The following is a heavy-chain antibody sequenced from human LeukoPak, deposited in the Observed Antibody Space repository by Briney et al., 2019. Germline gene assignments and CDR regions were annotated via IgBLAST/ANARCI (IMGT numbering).Heavy chain of an antibody. J-gene: IGHJ4*02. D-gene: IGHD4-17*01. CDR2: IIPIFGTA. Sequence: SVKVSCTASGGTFSSYAISWVRQAPGQGLEWMGGIIPIFGTANYAQKFQGRVTITADESTSTAYMELSSLRSEDTAVYYCASSSTVTTYRPTFDYWGQGTLVTVSS. CDR3: ASSSTVTTYRPTFDY. V-gene: IGHV1-69*13. CDR1: GGTFSSYA.